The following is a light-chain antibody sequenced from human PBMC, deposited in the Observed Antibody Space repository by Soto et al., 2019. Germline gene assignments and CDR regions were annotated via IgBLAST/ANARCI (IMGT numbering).Light chain of an antibody. CDR2: KAS. CDR3: QQYNSYSA. Sequence: EIQAAPSPSTLSASVGDRGTITCRASQSISSWLAWYQQKPGKAPKLLIYKASSLESGVPSRFSGSGSGTEFTLTISSLQPDDFATYYCQQYNSYSAFGQGTKVDIK. J-gene: IGKJ1*01. CDR1: QSISSW. V-gene: IGKV1-5*03.